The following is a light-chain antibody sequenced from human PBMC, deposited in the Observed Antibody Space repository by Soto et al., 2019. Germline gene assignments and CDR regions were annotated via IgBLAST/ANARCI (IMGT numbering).Light chain of an antibody. V-gene: IGLV1-47*01. CDR2: RNN. Sequence: QSVLTQPPSESGTPGQRVTISCSGSSSNIGSNYVYWYQQLPGTAPKLLIYRNNQRPSGVPDRFSGSKSGTSASLAISGLRSEDESDYYCAAWDDSLSGQGVFGGGTKLTVL. CDR3: AAWDDSLSGQGV. CDR1: SSNIGSNY. J-gene: IGLJ2*01.